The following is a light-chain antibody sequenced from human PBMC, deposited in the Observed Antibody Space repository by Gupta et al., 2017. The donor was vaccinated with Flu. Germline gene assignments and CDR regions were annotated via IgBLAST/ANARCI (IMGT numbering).Light chain of an antibody. CDR2: DVS. CDR1: GSDVGGFNY. Sequence: TGSDVGGFNYVSWYQQCPGKAPKRMLYDVSSRPSGVSNRFSGSKSGNTASLTISGLQAEDEADYFCSSYTTSNTLVFGTGTEVTVL. J-gene: IGLJ1*01. V-gene: IGLV2-14*01. CDR3: SSYTTSNTLV.